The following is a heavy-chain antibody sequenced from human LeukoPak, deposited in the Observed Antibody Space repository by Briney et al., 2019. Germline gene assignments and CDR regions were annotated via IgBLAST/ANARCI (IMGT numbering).Heavy chain of an antibody. V-gene: IGHV4-39*07. Sequence: SETLSLTCTVSGDSISSSNCYWGWIRQPPGKGLEWIGNIHHDGITYYNPSLKSRVTISLDPSKNQFSLKLTSVAAADTALYHCARVHYYDASDYSTSNWFDPWGQGTLVTVSS. D-gene: IGHD3-22*01. CDR2: IHHDGIT. CDR1: GDSISSSNCY. CDR3: ARVHYYDASDYSTSNWFDP. J-gene: IGHJ5*02.